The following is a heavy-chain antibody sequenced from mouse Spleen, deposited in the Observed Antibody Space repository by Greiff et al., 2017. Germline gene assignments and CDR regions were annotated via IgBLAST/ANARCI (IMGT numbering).Heavy chain of an antibody. CDR2: IYPSDSYT. J-gene: IGHJ2*01. Sequence: QVQLQQPGAELVRPGASVKLSCKASGYTFTSYWINWVKQRPGQGLEWIGNIYPSDSYTNYNQKFKDKATLTVDKSSSTAYMQLSSPTSEDSAVYYCTRSNYWGQGTTLTVSS. V-gene: IGHV1-69*02. CDR3: TRSNY. CDR1: GYTFTSYW.